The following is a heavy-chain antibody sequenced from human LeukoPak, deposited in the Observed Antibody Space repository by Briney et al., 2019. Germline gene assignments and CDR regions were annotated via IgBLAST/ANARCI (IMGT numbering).Heavy chain of an antibody. CDR2: INPNSGGT. CDR3: ARGTTFAFDI. D-gene: IGHD1-7*01. Sequence: GASVKVSCKVSGHTFFGYYMHCVRRAPGGGCEWMGWINPNSGGTNYAQKFQGRVTMTRDTSISTAYMELSRLRSDETAVYYCARGTTFAFDIWGQGTMVTVSS. J-gene: IGHJ3*02. CDR1: GHTFFGYY. V-gene: IGHV1-2*02.